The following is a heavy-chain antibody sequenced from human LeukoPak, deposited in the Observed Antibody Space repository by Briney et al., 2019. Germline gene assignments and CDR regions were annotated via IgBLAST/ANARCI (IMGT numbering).Heavy chain of an antibody. D-gene: IGHD5-18*01. J-gene: IGHJ4*02. V-gene: IGHV3-7*03. CDR1: GFTLSSYW. CDR3: ARVPGGGKYSYEYYFDY. Sequence: GGSLRLSCAVSGFTLSSYWMSWVRQAPGKGLEWVANINQDGSEKYYVDSVKGRFTISRDNAKNSLYLQMNSLRAEDTALYYCARVPGGGKYSYEYYFDYWGQGTLVTVSS. CDR2: INQDGSEK.